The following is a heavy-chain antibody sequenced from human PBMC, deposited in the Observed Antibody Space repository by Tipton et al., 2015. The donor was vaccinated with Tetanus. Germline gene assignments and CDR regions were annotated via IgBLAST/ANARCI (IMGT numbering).Heavy chain of an antibody. CDR3: ARDRLVATNHFDH. CDR2: INSDGSKK. J-gene: IGHJ4*02. D-gene: IGHD5-12*01. CDR1: DFAGRNQG. V-gene: IGHV3-7*01. Sequence: SLRLSGAASDFAGRNQGPKGNRQAQGRGLEGVANINSDGSKKYYVDSVKGRFTISRDNAKNTLYLQMNSLRAEDTAVYYCARDRLVATNHFDHWGQGTLVTVSS.